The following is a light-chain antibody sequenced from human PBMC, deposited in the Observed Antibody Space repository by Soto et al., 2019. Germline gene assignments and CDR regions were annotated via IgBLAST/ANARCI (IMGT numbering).Light chain of an antibody. Sequence: QSVLTQPPSASGTPGQTVTISCSGSGSNIGENAVNWYQHLPGTAPQLLIYSNALRPSGVPHRFSGSKSGTAGSLAISGLQSEYEAHYYCAAWDDSLKAMRFCGGTNLTVL. CDR3: AAWDDSLKAMR. CDR1: GSNIGENA. V-gene: IGLV1-44*01. J-gene: IGLJ3*02. CDR2: SNA.